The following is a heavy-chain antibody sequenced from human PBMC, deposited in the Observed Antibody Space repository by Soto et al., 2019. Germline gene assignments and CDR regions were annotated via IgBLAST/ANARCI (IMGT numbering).Heavy chain of an antibody. J-gene: IGHJ6*02. V-gene: IGHV1-18*04. Sequence: GASVKVSCKASGYTFTSYGISWVRQAPGQGLEWMGWISAYNGNTNYAQKLQGRVTMTTDTSTSTAYMELRSLRSDDTAVYYCARARGLRGHYYGSGYYYYGMDVWGQGTTVTVSS. D-gene: IGHD3-10*01. CDR2: ISAYNGNT. CDR3: ARARGLRGHYYGSGYYYYGMDV. CDR1: GYTFTSYG.